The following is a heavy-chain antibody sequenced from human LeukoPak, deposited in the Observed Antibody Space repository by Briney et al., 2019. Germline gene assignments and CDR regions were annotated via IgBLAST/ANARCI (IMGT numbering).Heavy chain of an antibody. Sequence: PGGALRLSCAASGFTFSSFAMTWVRQAPGKGLEWVAVISYDGSNKYYADSVKGRFTISRDNSKNTLYLQMNSLRAEDTAVYYCARDRYYDSSGPDYWGQGTLVTVSS. D-gene: IGHD3-22*01. CDR3: ARDRYYDSSGPDY. CDR2: ISYDGSNK. J-gene: IGHJ4*02. CDR1: GFTFSSFA. V-gene: IGHV3-30-3*01.